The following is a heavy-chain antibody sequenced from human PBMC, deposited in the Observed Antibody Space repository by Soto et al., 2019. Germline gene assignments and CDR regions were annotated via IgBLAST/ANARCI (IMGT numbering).Heavy chain of an antibody. Sequence: EVQLVESGGGLVQPGGSLRLSCAASGFTFSNYWMHRVRQAPGKGLVWVSRISDDGGSTTYADSVKGRFTISRDNAKNMLYLQMNRLRAEVTTVYYCVRAGANDFWGQGTLVTVSS. CDR1: GFTFSNYW. CDR2: ISDDGGST. CDR3: VRAGANDF. J-gene: IGHJ4*02. V-gene: IGHV3-74*01. D-gene: IGHD7-27*01.